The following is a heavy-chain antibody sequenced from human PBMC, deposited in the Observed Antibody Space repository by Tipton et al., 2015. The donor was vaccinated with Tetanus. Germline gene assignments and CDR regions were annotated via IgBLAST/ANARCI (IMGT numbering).Heavy chain of an antibody. J-gene: IGHJ3*02. CDR2: IYYSGST. D-gene: IGHD5-18*01. Sequence: TLSLTCTVSGGSVSSGSYYWSWIRQPPGKGLEWIGYIYYSGSTNYNPSLKSRVTISVDTAKNQFSLKLSSVTAADTAVYYCARSESGYSYGSSSPDAFDIWGQGTMVTVSS. V-gene: IGHV4-61*01. CDR1: GGSVSSGSYY. CDR3: ARSESGYSYGSSSPDAFDI.